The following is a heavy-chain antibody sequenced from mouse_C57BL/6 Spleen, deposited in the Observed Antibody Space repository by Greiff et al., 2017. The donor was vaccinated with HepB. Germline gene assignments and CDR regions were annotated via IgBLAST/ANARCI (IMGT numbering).Heavy chain of an antibody. CDR3: ARSPYYYGSSYGYFDV. J-gene: IGHJ1*03. D-gene: IGHD1-1*01. CDR2: INPGSGGT. V-gene: IGHV1-54*01. CDR1: GYAFTNYL. Sequence: QVHVKQSGAELVRPGTSVKVSCKASGYAFTNYLIEWVKQRPGQGLEWIGVINPGSGGTNYNEKFKGKATLTADKSSSTAYMQLSSLTSEDSAVYFCARSPYYYGSSYGYFDVWGTGTTVTVSS.